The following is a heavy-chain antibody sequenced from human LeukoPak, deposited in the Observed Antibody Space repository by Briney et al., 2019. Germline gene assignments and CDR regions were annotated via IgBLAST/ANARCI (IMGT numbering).Heavy chain of an antibody. CDR3: TTGGTVTFDY. CDR2: IGASGGTT. CDR1: GFTFSSYA. D-gene: IGHD4-17*01. J-gene: IGHJ4*02. V-gene: IGHV3-15*04. Sequence: GGSLRLSCATSGFTFSSYAMSWVRQAPGKGLEWVSGIGASGGTTDYAAPVKGRFTISRDDSKNTLYLQMNSLKTEDTAVYYCTTGGTVTFDYWGQGTLVTVSS.